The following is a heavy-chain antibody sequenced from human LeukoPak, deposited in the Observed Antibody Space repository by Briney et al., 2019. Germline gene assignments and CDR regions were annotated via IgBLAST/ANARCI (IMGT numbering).Heavy chain of an antibody. Sequence: SETLSLTCTVSGGSISSGGYYWSWIRQHPGKGLEWIGYIYYSGSTYYNPSLKSRVTIPVDTSKNQFSLKLGSVTAADTAVYYCARDMYYDSRDAFDIWGQGTMVTVSS. D-gene: IGHD3-22*01. V-gene: IGHV4-31*03. CDR3: ARDMYYDSRDAFDI. J-gene: IGHJ3*02. CDR1: GGSISSGGYY. CDR2: IYYSGST.